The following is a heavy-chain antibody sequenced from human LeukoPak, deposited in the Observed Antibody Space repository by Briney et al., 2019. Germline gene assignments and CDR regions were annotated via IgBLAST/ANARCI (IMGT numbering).Heavy chain of an antibody. V-gene: IGHV4-59*12. CDR1: GDSITSYS. CDR3: ASYREPAGPYYYYYMDV. D-gene: IGHD1-26*01. CDR2: IYYSGST. J-gene: IGHJ6*03. Sequence: SETLSLTCTISGDSITSYSWSWIRQPPGKGLEWIGYIYYSGSTNYNPSLKSRVTISVDTSKNQFSLKLSSVTAADTAVYYCASYREPAGPYYYYYMDVWGKGTTVTVSS.